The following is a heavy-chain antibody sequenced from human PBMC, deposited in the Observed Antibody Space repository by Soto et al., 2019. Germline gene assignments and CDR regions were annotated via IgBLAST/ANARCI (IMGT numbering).Heavy chain of an antibody. CDR3: ARSGMTYNWND. Sequence: EVQLLESGGDLVQPGGSLRLACAASGFTFRGDAMSWVRQAPGKGLEWVSSVSGSGEMTHYADSVKGRFTISRDNSKNMLYLQMESLRVEDTAVYYCARSGMTYNWNDWGQGTLVTVSS. V-gene: IGHV3-23*01. J-gene: IGHJ4*02. CDR1: GFTFRGDA. CDR2: VSGSGEMT. D-gene: IGHD1-20*01.